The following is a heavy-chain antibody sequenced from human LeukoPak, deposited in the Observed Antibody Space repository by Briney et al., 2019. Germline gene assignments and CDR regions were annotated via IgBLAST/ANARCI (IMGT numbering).Heavy chain of an antibody. CDR2: INPSGGST. CDR1: GYTFTSYY. Sequence: ASVKVSCKASGYTFTSYYMHWVRQTPGQGLEWMGIINPSGGSTSYAQKFQGRVTMTRDMSTSTVYMELSSLRSEDTAVYYRARGDIVVVPAANHDAFEIWGQGTMVTVSS. D-gene: IGHD2-2*01. CDR3: ARGDIVVVPAANHDAFEI. J-gene: IGHJ3*02. V-gene: IGHV1-46*01.